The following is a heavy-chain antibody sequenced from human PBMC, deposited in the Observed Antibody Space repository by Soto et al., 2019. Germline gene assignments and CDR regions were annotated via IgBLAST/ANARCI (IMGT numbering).Heavy chain of an antibody. Sequence: VGSLRLSCAASGFTFSSYGMHWVRQAPGKGLEWVAVISYDGSNKYYADSVKGRFTISRDNSKNTLYLQMNSLRAEDTAVYYCAKDGGNSGYDFGHFWGQGTLVTVSS. V-gene: IGHV3-30*18. D-gene: IGHD5-12*01. CDR2: ISYDGSNK. J-gene: IGHJ4*02. CDR3: AKDGGNSGYDFGHF. CDR1: GFTFSSYG.